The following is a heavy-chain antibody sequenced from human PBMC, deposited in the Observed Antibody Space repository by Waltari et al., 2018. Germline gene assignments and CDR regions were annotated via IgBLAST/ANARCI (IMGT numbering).Heavy chain of an antibody. CDR2: ISYDGSNK. CDR3: AGTYYYVSGSYYNTSSWVPGDY. V-gene: IGHV3-30-3*01. Sequence: QVQRGESGGGVVQPGRSLRLWCAASGVTVSSDAMHWVRQATGKGLEWVAVISYDGSNKYYAESGKGRFTISRDNSKNTLYLQMNSLRAEDTAVYSCAGTYYYVSGSYYNTSSWVPGDYWGQGTLVPLSS. J-gene: IGHJ4*02. CDR1: GVTVSSDA. D-gene: IGHD3-10*01.